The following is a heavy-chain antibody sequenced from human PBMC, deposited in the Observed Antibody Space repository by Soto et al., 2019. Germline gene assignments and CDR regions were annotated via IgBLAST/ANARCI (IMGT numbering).Heavy chain of an antibody. CDR1: GFTFSSYS. J-gene: IGHJ6*02. V-gene: IGHV3-21*01. CDR3: SIAADLNGMDV. D-gene: IGHD6-13*01. CDR2: ISSSSSYI. Sequence: GGSLRLSCAASGFTFSSYSMNWVRQAPGKGLEWVSSISSSSSYIYYADSVKGRFTISRDNAKNSLYLQMNSLRAEDTAVYYCSIAADLNGMDVWGQGTTVTVSS.